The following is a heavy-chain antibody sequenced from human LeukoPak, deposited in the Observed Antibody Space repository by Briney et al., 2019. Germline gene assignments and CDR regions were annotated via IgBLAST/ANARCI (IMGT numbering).Heavy chain of an antibody. V-gene: IGHV1-2*06. CDR2: INPNSGGT. D-gene: IGHD3-22*01. CDR3: ARDLDPYYDSSGYAFDI. Sequence: ASVKVSCKASGYTFTGYYMHWVRQAPGQGLEWMGQINPNSGGTNYARKFQGRVTMTRDTSISTAYMELSRLRSDDTAVYYCARDLDPYYDSSGYAFDIWGQGTMVTVSS. CDR1: GYTFTGYY. J-gene: IGHJ3*02.